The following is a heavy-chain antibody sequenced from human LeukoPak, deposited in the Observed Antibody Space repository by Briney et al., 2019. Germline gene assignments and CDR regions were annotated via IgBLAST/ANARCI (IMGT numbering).Heavy chain of an antibody. D-gene: IGHD6-6*01. V-gene: IGHV4-59*01. J-gene: IGHJ5*02. CDR3: ARELRRLDSSSPGWFDP. CDR2: IYYSGST. Sequence: SETLSLTCTVSGYSISNGYYWGWIRQPPGKGLEWIGYIYYSGSTNYNPSLKSRVTISVDTSKNQFSLKLSSVTAADTAVYYCARELRRLDSSSPGWFDPWGQGTLVTVSS. CDR1: GYSISNGYY.